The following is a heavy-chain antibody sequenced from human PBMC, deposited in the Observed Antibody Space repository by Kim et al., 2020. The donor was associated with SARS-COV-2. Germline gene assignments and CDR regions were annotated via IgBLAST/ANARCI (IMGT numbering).Heavy chain of an antibody. CDR2: ISYDGSNK. D-gene: IGHD6-13*01. Sequence: GGSLRLSCAASGFTFSSYAMHWVRQAPGKGLEWVAVISYDGSNKYYADSVKGRFTISRDNSKNTLYLQMNSLRAEDTAVYYCARDLGGIAAADPLDYWGQGTLVTVSS. CDR3: ARDLGGIAAADPLDY. J-gene: IGHJ4*02. CDR1: GFTFSSYA. V-gene: IGHV3-30-3*01.